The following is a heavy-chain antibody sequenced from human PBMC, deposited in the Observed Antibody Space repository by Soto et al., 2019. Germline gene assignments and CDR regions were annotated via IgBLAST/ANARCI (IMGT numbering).Heavy chain of an antibody. J-gene: IGHJ4*02. Sequence: QVQLQESGPGLVKPSQTLSLTCTVSGGSISSGDYYWSWIRQPPGKGLEWIGYIYYSGRTYYNPSLKGRITISVDTSKNQFSLKLSSVTAAVTAVYYCARDADCSGGSCYFFLGYWGQGTLVTVSS. CDR1: GGSISSGDYY. V-gene: IGHV4-30-4*01. CDR2: IYYSGRT. D-gene: IGHD2-15*01. CDR3: ARDADCSGGSCYFFLGY.